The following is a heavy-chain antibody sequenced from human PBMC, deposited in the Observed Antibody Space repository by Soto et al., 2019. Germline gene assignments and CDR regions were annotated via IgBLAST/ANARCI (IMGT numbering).Heavy chain of an antibody. J-gene: IGHJ6*02. CDR2: INHSGST. CDR1: GGSFSGYY. V-gene: IGHV4-34*01. CDR3: ERVSVDTAMSNVHYYYGMDV. Sequence: SETLSLTCAVYGGSFSGYYWSWIRQPPGKGLEWIGEINHSGSTNYNPSLKSRVTISVDTSKNQFSLKLSSVTAADTAVYYCERVSVDTAMSNVHYYYGMDVWGQGTTVTVSS. D-gene: IGHD5-18*01.